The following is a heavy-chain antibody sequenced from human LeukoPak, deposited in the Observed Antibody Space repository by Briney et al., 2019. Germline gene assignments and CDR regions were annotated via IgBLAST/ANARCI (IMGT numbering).Heavy chain of an antibody. CDR2: IYYSGST. V-gene: IGHV4-59*01. J-gene: IGHJ4*02. D-gene: IGHD3-22*01. CDR1: GGSISSYY. CDR3: ASSYYDSSGYYAY. Sequence: PSETLSLTCTVSGGSISSYYWSWIRQPPGKGLEWIGYIYYSGSTNYIPSLKSRVTISVDTSKNQFSLKLSSVTAADTAVYYCASSYYDSSGYYAYWGQGTLVTVSS.